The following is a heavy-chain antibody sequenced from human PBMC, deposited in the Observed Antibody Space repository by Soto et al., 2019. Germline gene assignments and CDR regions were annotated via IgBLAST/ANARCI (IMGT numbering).Heavy chain of an antibody. J-gene: IGHJ5*02. CDR1: GFTFSSYW. D-gene: IGHD3-22*01. CDR2: INTDGSTT. V-gene: IGHV3-74*01. Sequence: GGSLRLSCAASGFTFSSYWMHWVRQTPGKGLVWVSRINTDGSTTTYADSVKGRFTTSRDNAKNTLYLQMNSLRAEDTSIYYCARGSLYDSSGYYSWFDPWGQGTLVTVSS. CDR3: ARGSLYDSSGYYSWFDP.